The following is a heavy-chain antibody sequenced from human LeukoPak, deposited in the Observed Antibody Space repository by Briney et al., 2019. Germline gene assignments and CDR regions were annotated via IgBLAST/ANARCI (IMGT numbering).Heavy chain of an antibody. CDR3: ARDLASPRYYWYFDL. Sequence: SETLSLTCTVSGGSISSYYWSWIRQPAGKGLEWIGRIYTSGSTNYNPSLKSRVTMSVDTSKNQFSLKLSSVTAADTVVYYCARDLASPRYYWYFDLWGRGTLVTVSS. J-gene: IGHJ2*01. CDR2: IYTSGST. D-gene: IGHD3-9*01. CDR1: GGSISSYY. V-gene: IGHV4-4*07.